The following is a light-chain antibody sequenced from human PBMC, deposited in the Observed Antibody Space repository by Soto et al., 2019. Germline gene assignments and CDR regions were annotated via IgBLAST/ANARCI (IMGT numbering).Light chain of an antibody. CDR3: CSYAGSSTYV. V-gene: IGLV2-23*01. CDR2: EGS. CDR1: SSDVGSYNL. Sequence: QSVVTQPAAVSGCPGQSITISCTGTSSDVGSYNLVSWYQQHPGKAPKLMIYEGSKRPSGVSNRFSGSKSGNTASLTISGLQAEDEADYYCCSYAGSSTYVFGTGTKVTVL. J-gene: IGLJ1*01.